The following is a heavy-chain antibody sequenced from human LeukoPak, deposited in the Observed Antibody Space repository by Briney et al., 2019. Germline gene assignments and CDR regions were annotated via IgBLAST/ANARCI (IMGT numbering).Heavy chain of an antibody. J-gene: IGHJ4*02. CDR3: ARNRGDPSYFDY. CDR1: GFTFSGYS. Sequence: GGSLRLSCAASGFTFSGYSMNWVRQAPGKGLEWVSSISRSSGYIYYADSVKGRFTISRDNAKNSLYLQMNSLRAEDTAVYYCARNRGDPSYFDYWGQGTLVTVSS. CDR2: ISRSSGYI. D-gene: IGHD4-17*01. V-gene: IGHV3-21*01.